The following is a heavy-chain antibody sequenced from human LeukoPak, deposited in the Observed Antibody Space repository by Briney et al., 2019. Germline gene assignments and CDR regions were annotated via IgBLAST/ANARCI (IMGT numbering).Heavy chain of an antibody. Sequence: GGSLRLSCAASGFTFDDYGMSWVRQAPGKGLEWVSGINWNGGSTGYADSVKGRFTISRDNAKNSLYLQMNSLRAEDTAVYYCARDRAAAARQPVDYWGQGTLVTVSS. J-gene: IGHJ4*02. CDR2: INWNGGST. CDR3: ARDRAAAARQPVDY. CDR1: GFTFDDYG. V-gene: IGHV3-20*04. D-gene: IGHD6-13*01.